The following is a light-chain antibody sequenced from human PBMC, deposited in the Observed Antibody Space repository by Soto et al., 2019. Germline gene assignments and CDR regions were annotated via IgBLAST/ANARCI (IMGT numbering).Light chain of an antibody. CDR2: KAS. Sequence: DIQMTQSPSTLSASVGDRVTITCRASQSISSWLAWYQQKPGKAPKLLIYKASSLESGVPSRFSGSGSGTEFTLTISSLQPDDFAIYNCQQYKRFSLTFGGGTKVEIK. CDR3: QQYKRFSLT. V-gene: IGKV1-5*03. J-gene: IGKJ4*01. CDR1: QSISSW.